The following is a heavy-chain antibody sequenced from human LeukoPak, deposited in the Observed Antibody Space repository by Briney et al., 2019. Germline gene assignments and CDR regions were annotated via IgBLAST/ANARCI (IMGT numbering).Heavy chain of an antibody. Sequence: GGSLRLSCAASGFTFRSYRMHWARQAPGKGLVWVSRINSDGSSTNYADSVKGRFTISRDNSKKTLYLQMNSLRAEDTAVYYCASFGDCSGGSCSAFDVWGQGTMVTVSS. V-gene: IGHV3-74*01. D-gene: IGHD2-15*01. CDR2: INSDGSST. J-gene: IGHJ3*01. CDR1: GFTFRSYR. CDR3: ASFGDCSGGSCSAFDV.